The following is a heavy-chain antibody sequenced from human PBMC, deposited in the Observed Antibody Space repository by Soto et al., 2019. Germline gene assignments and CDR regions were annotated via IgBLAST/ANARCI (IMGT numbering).Heavy chain of an antibody. J-gene: IGHJ6*02. Sequence: TSVEVSCKLSGGGFTKYSLNWVRHAPGQGLEWLGGIIPLHNTSNYSLKLLGRGSVTADISSNTVYMHLSGLTSDDTATYYCAIWSNWNPLYYRGMDVWGQGTKVTVSS. V-gene: IGHV1-69*08. D-gene: IGHD1-20*01. CDR2: IIPLHNTS. CDR3: AIWSNWNPLYYRGMDV. CDR1: GGGFTKYS.